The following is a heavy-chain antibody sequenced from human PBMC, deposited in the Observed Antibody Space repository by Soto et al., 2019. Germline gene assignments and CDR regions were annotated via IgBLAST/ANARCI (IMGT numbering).Heavy chain of an antibody. J-gene: IGHJ3*02. CDR2: ISSSGSTI. Sequence: GGSLRLSCAASGFTFSSYEMNWVRQAPGKGLEWVSYISSSGSTIYYADSVKGRFTISRDNAKNSLYLQMNSLRAEDTAVYYCARDSSMHPPPAYDSMRYAFDSWGQGTMVTVS. CDR3: ARDSSMHPPPAYDSMRYAFDS. D-gene: IGHD3-22*01. V-gene: IGHV3-48*03. CDR1: GFTFSSYE.